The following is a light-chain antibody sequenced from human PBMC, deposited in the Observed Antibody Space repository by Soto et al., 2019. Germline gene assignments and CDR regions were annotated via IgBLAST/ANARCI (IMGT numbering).Light chain of an antibody. CDR1: QSVSSN. V-gene: IGKV3-20*01. CDR2: GAS. J-gene: IGKJ4*01. CDR3: QQYGTSPPLT. Sequence: EIVMTQSPATLSVSPGERATLSCRASQSVSSNLAWYQQKPGQAPRLLIYGASNRATGIPDRFSGTGSATDFTLTISRLEPEDFAVYYCQQYGTSPPLTFGGGTKVDIK.